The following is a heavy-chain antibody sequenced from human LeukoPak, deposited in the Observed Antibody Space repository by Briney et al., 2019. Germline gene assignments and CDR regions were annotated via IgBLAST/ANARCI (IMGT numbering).Heavy chain of an antibody. J-gene: IGHJ4*02. CDR1: GYTFTSYA. V-gene: IGHV1-3*01. CDR2: INAGNGNT. CDR3: VRDPNTGYHDY. D-gene: IGHD3-9*01. Sequence: ASVKVSCKASGYTFTSYAIHWVRQAPGQRLEWMGWINAGNGNTKYSQKFQGRVTITRDTSASTGHMELSSLRSDDTAVYYCVRDPNTGYHDYWGQGTLITVSS.